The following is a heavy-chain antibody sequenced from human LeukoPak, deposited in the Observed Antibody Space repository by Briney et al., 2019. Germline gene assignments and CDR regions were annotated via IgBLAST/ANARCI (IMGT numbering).Heavy chain of an antibody. CDR1: GFTFSSYS. J-gene: IGHJ4*02. CDR3: ARDKSAMVDITYFDY. V-gene: IGHV3-21*01. D-gene: IGHD5-18*01. Sequence: GGSLRLSCAASGFTFSSYSMNWVRPAPGKGLEWVSSISSSSSYIYYADSVKGRFTISRDNAKNSLYLQMNSLRAEDTAEYYCARDKSAMVDITYFDYWGQGTLVTVSS. CDR2: ISSSSSYI.